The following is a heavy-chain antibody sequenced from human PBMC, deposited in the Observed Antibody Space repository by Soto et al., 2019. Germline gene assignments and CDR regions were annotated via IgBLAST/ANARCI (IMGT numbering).Heavy chain of an antibody. CDR2: TYYRSRWYN. CDR1: GDSVSIYSGA. CDR3: ARDGGIALTTFDF. V-gene: IGHV6-1*01. D-gene: IGHD4-17*01. J-gene: IGHJ4*02. Sequence: PSQTLSLTCVISGDSVSIYSGAWNWIRQSPSRGLEWLGRTYYRSRWYNDYAISVRSRIIINPDTSKNQFSLQLNSVTPEDTAVYYCARDGGIALTTFDFWGQGSLVTVSS.